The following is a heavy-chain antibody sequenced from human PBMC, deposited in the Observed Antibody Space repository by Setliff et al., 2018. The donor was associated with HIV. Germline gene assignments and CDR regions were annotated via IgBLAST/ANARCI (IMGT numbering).Heavy chain of an antibody. CDR2: ISSDGNDK. CDR1: GFTFGTFP. Sequence: GGSLRLSCAASGFTFGTFPMHWLRQAPGKELEWVAVISSDGNDKYNADSVNGRFTISRDNSENTLYLQMNGLRSEDTAVYYCARVTSDSSGYYWGYYFDYWGQGTRVTVSS. V-gene: IGHV3-30*04. J-gene: IGHJ4*02. D-gene: IGHD3-22*01. CDR3: ARVTSDSSGYYWGYYFDY.